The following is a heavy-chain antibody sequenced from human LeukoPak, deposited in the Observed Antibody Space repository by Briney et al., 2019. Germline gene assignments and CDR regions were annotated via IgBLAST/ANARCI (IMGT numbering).Heavy chain of an antibody. CDR2: IYHSGYA. Sequence: SETLSLTCSVSGGSVSSNYWAWLRQPPGKGPEWIGYIYHSGYAKYNPSFKSRVTMSVDTSKSQFSLQLTSVTAADTAVYYCARHNIASDGARLFDSWGRGTLVAVSS. D-gene: IGHD4-17*01. CDR3: ARHNIASDGARLFDS. J-gene: IGHJ4*02. CDR1: GGSVSSNY. V-gene: IGHV4-59*08.